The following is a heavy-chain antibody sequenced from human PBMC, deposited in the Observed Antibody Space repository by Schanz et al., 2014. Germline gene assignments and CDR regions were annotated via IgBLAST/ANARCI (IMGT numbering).Heavy chain of an antibody. D-gene: IGHD4-17*01. CDR3: AKDPHRDYGGKPQAFDI. CDR2: ISSTSSTI. CDR1: EFTFSRQS. J-gene: IGHJ3*02. V-gene: IGHV3-48*01. Sequence: EVQLVESGGGLVQPGGSLRLSCAASEFTFSRQSMNWVRQAPGKGPEWLSYISSTSSTIYYADSVRGRFTISRDNAKNSLYLQMNSLRAEDTALYYCAKDPHRDYGGKPQAFDIWGQGTMVTVSS.